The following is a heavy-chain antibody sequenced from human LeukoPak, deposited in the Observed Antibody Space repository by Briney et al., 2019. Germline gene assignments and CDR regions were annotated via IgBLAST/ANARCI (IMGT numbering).Heavy chain of an antibody. V-gene: IGHV3-23*01. CDR1: GFTFSSYA. D-gene: IGHD6-13*01. J-gene: IGHJ5*02. Sequence: GGSLRLSCAASGFTFSSYAMSWVRQAPGKGLEWVSSLSGSGGSTYYADSVKGRFTISRDNSKNTLYVQMNSLRAEDTAVYYCARGGSSWYAVWFDPWGQGTLVTVSS. CDR2: LSGSGGST. CDR3: ARGGSSWYAVWFDP.